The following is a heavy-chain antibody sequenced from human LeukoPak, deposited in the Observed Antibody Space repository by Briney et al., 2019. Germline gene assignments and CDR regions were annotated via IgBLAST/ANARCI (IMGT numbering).Heavy chain of an antibody. CDR1: GGSISSYY. CDR3: ARERSAFDI. V-gene: IGHV3-48*02. Sequence: ETLSLTCTVSGGSISSYYWSWVRQAPGKGLEWVSYISSSSSTIYYADSVKGRFTISRDNAKNSLYLQMNSLRDEDTAVYYCARERSAFDIWGQGTMVTVSS. CDR2: ISSSSSTI. J-gene: IGHJ3*02.